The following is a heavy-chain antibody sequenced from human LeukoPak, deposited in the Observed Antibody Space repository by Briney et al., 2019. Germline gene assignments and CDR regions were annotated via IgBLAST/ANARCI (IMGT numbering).Heavy chain of an antibody. J-gene: IGHJ5*02. Sequence: SETLSLTCTVSGGSISSYYWSWIRQPPGKGLEWIGSIYYSGSTYYNPSLKSRVTISVDTSKNHFSLRLSSLTAADTAVYYCARDWDSGDYYGSGSTGFDPWGQGTLVTVSS. V-gene: IGHV4-59*12. D-gene: IGHD3-10*01. CDR1: GGSISSYY. CDR3: ARDWDSGDYYGSGSTGFDP. CDR2: IYYSGST.